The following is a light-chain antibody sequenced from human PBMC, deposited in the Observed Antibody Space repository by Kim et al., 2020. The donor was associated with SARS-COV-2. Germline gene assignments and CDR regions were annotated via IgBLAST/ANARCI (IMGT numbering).Light chain of an antibody. CDR2: WAS. CDR1: QSVVDSSNNKNY. Sequence: RASINCKSSQSVVDSSNNKNYLAWYQQKPGQPPKLLIYWASTRESGVPDRFSGSGSGTDFTLTISSLQAEDAAVYYCQQYYNTPYTFGRGTKLEI. J-gene: IGKJ2*01. V-gene: IGKV4-1*01. CDR3: QQYYNTPYT.